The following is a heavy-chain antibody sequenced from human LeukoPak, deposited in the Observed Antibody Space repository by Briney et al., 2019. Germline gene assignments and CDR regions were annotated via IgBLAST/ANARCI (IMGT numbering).Heavy chain of an antibody. CDR1: GGSISSGGYY. V-gene: IGHV4-30-2*01. D-gene: IGHD2-2*02. Sequence: SETLSLTCTVSGGSISSGGYYWSWIRQPPGKGLEWIGYIYHSGSTYYNPSLKSRVTISVDRSKNQFSLKLSSVTAADTAVYYCASGPQGVYCSSTSCYTPGAFDIWGQGTMVTVSS. CDR2: IYHSGST. J-gene: IGHJ3*02. CDR3: ASGPQGVYCSSTSCYTPGAFDI.